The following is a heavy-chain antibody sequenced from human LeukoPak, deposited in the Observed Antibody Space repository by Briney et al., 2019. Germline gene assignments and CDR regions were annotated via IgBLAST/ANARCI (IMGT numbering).Heavy chain of an antibody. CDR1: GFTYSRYG. D-gene: IGHD3-10*01. J-gene: IGHJ1*01. V-gene: IGHV3-30*04. CDR2: ISADGSNK. Sequence: SGGSLRLPCAASGFTYSRYGFLCVTQAPAKGWECVMVISADGSNKYYADSVKGRFTISRDNSKNTLFLQMSSLRTEDTAFYYCLAGGVSGSSYPKFQHWGQGTLVSVSS. CDR3: LAGGVSGSSYPKFQH.